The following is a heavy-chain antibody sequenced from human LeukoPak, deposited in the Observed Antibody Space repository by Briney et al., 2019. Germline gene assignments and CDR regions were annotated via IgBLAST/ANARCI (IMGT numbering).Heavy chain of an antibody. J-gene: IGHJ4*02. D-gene: IGHD3-10*01. Sequence: SETLSLTCTVSGGSISNYYWSWIRQPPGKGLEWIGYVHYSGSTNYNPSLKSRVTISVDTSKNQFSLKLSSVTAADTAVYYCARTRYYYNSRSYGAPYYFDYWGQGTLVTVSS. V-gene: IGHV4-59*08. CDR1: GGSISNYY. CDR3: ARTRYYYNSRSYGAPYYFDY. CDR2: VHYSGST.